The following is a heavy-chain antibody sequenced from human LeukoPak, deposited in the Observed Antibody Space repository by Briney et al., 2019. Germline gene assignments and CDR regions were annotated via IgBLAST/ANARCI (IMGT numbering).Heavy chain of an antibody. CDR1: GGSISSYY. D-gene: IGHD2-21*02. Sequence: SETLSLTCTVYGGSISSYYWSWIRQPPGKGLEWIGYIYYSGSTNYNPSLKSRVTISVDTSKNQFSLKLSSVTAADTAVYYCARVPGIPTYCGGDCYYYYYYGMDVWGQGTTVTVSS. CDR3: ARVPGIPTYCGGDCYYYYYYGMDV. J-gene: IGHJ6*02. CDR2: IYYSGST. V-gene: IGHV4-59*01.